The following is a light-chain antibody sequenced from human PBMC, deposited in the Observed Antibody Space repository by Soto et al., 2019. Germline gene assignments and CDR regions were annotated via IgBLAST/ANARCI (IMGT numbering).Light chain of an antibody. J-gene: IGKJ3*01. CDR3: QQYYSTPFT. CDR1: QSVLYSSNSKNY. CDR2: WAS. Sequence: DIVMTQSPDSLAVSLGERATINCKSSQSVLYSSNSKNYLAWYQQKPGQPPKLLIYWASTRESGVPDRFSGSGSGTDFTLTISSLLAEDVAVYYCQQYYSTPFTFGPGTKVDIK. V-gene: IGKV4-1*01.